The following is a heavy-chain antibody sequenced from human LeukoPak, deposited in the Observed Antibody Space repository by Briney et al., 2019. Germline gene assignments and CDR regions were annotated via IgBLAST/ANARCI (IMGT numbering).Heavy chain of an antibody. CDR3: ARADSSGSHFDY. CDR1: GGTFSSYV. D-gene: IGHD3-22*01. Sequence: SSVKVSCKASGGTFSSYVISWVRQAPGQGLEWMGRIIPIFGTANYAQKFYGRVTITTDESTSTAYMELSSLRSEDTAVYYCARADSSGSHFDYWGQGTLVTVSS. CDR2: IIPIFGTA. J-gene: IGHJ4*02. V-gene: IGHV1-69*05.